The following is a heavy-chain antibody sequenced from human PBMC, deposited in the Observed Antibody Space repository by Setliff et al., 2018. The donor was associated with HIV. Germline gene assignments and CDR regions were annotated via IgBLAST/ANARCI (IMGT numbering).Heavy chain of an antibody. CDR1: GVSIAGGDYY. J-gene: IGHJ4*02. D-gene: IGHD2-21*02. V-gene: IGHV4-30-4*01. CDR2: IYYTGNT. Sequence: PSETLSLTCTVSGVSIAGGDYYWSWIRQSPGKGLEWVGYIYYTGNTYFNPSLESRLSMSVDTSKNQFTLELHSVTAADTAVYYCVRYGDDVRRFDFWGQGTLVIVSS. CDR3: VRYGDDVRRFDF.